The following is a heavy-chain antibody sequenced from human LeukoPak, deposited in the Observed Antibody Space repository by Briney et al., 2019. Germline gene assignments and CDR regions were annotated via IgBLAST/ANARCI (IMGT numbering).Heavy chain of an antibody. CDR2: IRGSGGST. CDR1: GFTFNNNA. Sequence: GGSLRPSCAASGFTFNNNAMTWVRPAPGKGLEWVSAIRGSGGSTYYEYAVKGRFTISRDNSMNMRYLQMNSLRAEDTAVYYCAKDVYYDSSGLDFFDYWGQGTLVTVSS. CDR3: AKDVYYDSSGLDFFDY. V-gene: IGHV3-23*01. D-gene: IGHD3-22*01. J-gene: IGHJ4*02.